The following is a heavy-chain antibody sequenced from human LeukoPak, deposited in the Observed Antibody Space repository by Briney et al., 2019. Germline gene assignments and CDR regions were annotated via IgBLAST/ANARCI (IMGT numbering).Heavy chain of an antibody. J-gene: IGHJ4*02. CDR3: ARATDTPMVGYYPDH. CDR1: GDSISSKNLY. V-gene: IGHV4-39*07. D-gene: IGHD5-18*01. CDR2: ISFTGSA. Sequence: SETLSLSCTVSGDSISSKNLYWAWIRQPPGKGLEWIGSISFTGSAYYNPSLKSRVTMSEDTSRNQFSLKLSSVTAADTAVYFCARATDTPMVGYYPDHWGQGTLVTVPS.